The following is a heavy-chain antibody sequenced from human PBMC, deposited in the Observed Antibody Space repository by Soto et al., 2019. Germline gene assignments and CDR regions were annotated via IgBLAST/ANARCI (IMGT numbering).Heavy chain of an antibody. CDR2: IIPMFGTA. V-gene: IGHV1-69*12. J-gene: IGHJ6*02. CDR3: ARTRLQGGMAQIGYYYYGMDA. CDR1: GGTFRSYA. Sequence: QVQLVQSGAEVKKPGSSVKVSCKASGGTFRSYAISWVRQAPGQGLEWMGGIIPMFGTANYAQKFQGRVTIIADESTSTAYMELSSLRSEDTAVFYCARTRLQGGMAQIGYYYYGMDAWGQGTTVTVSS. D-gene: IGHD3-16*01.